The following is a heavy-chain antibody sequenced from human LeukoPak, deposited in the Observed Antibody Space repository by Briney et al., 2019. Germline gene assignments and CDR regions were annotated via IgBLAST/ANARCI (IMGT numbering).Heavy chain of an antibody. Sequence: ASVKVSCKASGYTFTSYDINWVRQATGQGLEWMGWMNPNSGNTAYGQKFQGRVTMSRDTSISTAYMELSSLRSEDTAVYYCARLPKYSRPLDYWGQGTLVTVSS. D-gene: IGHD6-6*01. V-gene: IGHV1-8*01. CDR3: ARLPKYSRPLDY. J-gene: IGHJ4*02. CDR2: MNPNSGNT. CDR1: GYTFTSYD.